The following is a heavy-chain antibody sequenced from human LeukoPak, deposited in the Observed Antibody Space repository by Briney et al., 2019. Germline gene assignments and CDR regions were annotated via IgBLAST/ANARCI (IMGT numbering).Heavy chain of an antibody. CDR1: GGSISSSSYY. Sequence: PSETLSLTCTVSGGSISSSSYYWGWIRQPPGKGLEWIGSIYYSGSTYYNPSLKSRVTISVDTSKNQFSLKLSSVTAADTAVYYCARDGCSSTSCQRGNLIDYWGQGTLVTVSS. J-gene: IGHJ4*02. V-gene: IGHV4-39*07. CDR2: IYYSGST. CDR3: ARDGCSSTSCQRGNLIDY. D-gene: IGHD2-2*01.